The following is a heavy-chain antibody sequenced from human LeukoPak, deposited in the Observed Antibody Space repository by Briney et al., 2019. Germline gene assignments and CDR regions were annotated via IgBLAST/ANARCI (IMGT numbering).Heavy chain of an antibody. CDR3: ARGGARYLDS. D-gene: IGHD3-9*01. CDR2: MKEDGTDI. V-gene: IGHV3-7*01. J-gene: IGHJ5*02. CDR1: GFTFSNYE. Sequence: GGSLRLSCEASGFTFSNYEMNWVRQAPGKGLEWVAKMKEDGTDIHYVDSVKGRFTICRDNAKNSLCLQMSSLRAEDTAVYYCARGGARYLDSWGQGTLVTVSS.